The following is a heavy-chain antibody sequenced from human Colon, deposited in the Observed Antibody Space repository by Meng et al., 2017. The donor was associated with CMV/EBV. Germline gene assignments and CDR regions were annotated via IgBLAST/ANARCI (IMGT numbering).Heavy chain of an antibody. V-gene: IGHV3-21*01. CDR1: GFTFSTYS. Sequence: GGSLRLSCAASGFTFSTYSMNWVRQAPGKGLEWVSSISPTGIYIYYTDSVKGRFTISRDNAANSLYLQMNSLRDEDTAVYYCAKAVAASDYYYRGMDVWGQGTTVTVSS. J-gene: IGHJ6*02. D-gene: IGHD2-15*01. CDR3: AKAVAASDYYYRGMDV. CDR2: ISPTGIYI.